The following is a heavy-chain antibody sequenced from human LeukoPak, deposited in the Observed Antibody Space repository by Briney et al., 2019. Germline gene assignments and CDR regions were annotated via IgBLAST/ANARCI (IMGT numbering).Heavy chain of an antibody. CDR2: ISGSGGLT. V-gene: IGHV3-23*01. D-gene: IGHD3-10*01. CDR3: AKAPYGSGSYYIYYFDY. J-gene: IGHJ4*02. CDR1: GFTFSTYA. Sequence: QPGGSLRLSCAASGFTFSTYAMSWVRQAPGKGLEWVSDISGSGGLTYYADSVKGRFTISRDNSKNTLYLQMNSLRAEDTAVYYCAKAPYGSGSYYIYYFDYWGQGTLVTVSS.